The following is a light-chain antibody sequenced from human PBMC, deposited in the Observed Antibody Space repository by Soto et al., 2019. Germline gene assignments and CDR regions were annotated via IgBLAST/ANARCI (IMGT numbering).Light chain of an antibody. CDR3: QQSGSSPTWT. CDR2: GAS. J-gene: IGKJ1*01. CDR1: QSVSRSY. Sequence: EIVLTQSPGTLSLSPRERATLSCRASQSVSRSYLDWYQQKRGQAPRLLIYGASSRATGIPDRFIGSGSGTDFTLTISILEPEDFAVYYCQQSGSSPTWTFGQVTTVEIK. V-gene: IGKV3-20*01.